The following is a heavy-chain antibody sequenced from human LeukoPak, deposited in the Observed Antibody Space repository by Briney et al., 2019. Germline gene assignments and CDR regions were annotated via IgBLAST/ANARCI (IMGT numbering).Heavy chain of an antibody. V-gene: IGHV3-43D*03. CDR1: GFIFDVYA. Sequence: GGSLRLSYAAAGFIFDVYAMHWVRQAPGKGREWVSHISWDGGSTYYADSVKGRFTISRDNSKNSLYLQMNSLRAEDTALYYCAKDIGEAAEDAFDIWGQGTLVTVSS. CDR3: AKDIGEAAEDAFDI. J-gene: IGHJ3*02. D-gene: IGHD6-13*01. CDR2: ISWDGGST.